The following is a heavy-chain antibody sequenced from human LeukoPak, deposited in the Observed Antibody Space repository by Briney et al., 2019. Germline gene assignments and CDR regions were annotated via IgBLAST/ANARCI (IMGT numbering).Heavy chain of an antibody. V-gene: IGHV3-23*01. CDR1: GFNFKNYA. CDR2: ISGSGESL. D-gene: IGHD4/OR15-4a*01. CDR3: AKNGATSWIGGQNWFDP. J-gene: IGHJ5*02. Sequence: GGSLRLSCTASGFNFKNYAMAWVRLAPGKGLEWVSSISGSGESLYYADSVRDWFTMSRDNSKNTLYLNMNSLRVEDTAIYYCAKNGATSWIGGQNWFDPWGQRTLVTVSS.